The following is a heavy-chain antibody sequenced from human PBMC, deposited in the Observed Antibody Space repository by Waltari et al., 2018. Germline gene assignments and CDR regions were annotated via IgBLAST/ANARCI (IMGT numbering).Heavy chain of an antibody. J-gene: IGHJ6*03. D-gene: IGHD3-9*01. CDR3: ARDGGYDILTGWYMDV. Sequence: QVQLQESGPGLVKPSETLSLTCTVSGRSISSYYWRWLRQPAGKALEWFARIYTSGSTNYNPSLKSRVTMSVDTSKNQFSLKLSSVTAADTAVYYCARDGGYDILTGWYMDVWGKGTTVTVSS. CDR2: IYTSGST. V-gene: IGHV4-4*07. CDR1: GRSISSYY.